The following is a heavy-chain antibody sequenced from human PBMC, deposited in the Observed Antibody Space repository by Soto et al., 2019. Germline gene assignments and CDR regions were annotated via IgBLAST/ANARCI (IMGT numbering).Heavy chain of an antibody. V-gene: IGHV1-69*12. CDR2: IIPIFGTA. J-gene: IGHJ4*02. D-gene: IGHD2-15*01. Sequence: QVQLVQSGAEVKKPGSSVKVSCKASGGTFSSYAISWVRQAPGQGLEWMGVIIPIFGTANYAQKFQGRVTITADEATSTAYMELGSLRSEDTAVYYCARESRYCSGGSCYFLAGIDYWGQGTLVTVSS. CDR1: GGTFSSYA. CDR3: ARESRYCSGGSCYFLAGIDY.